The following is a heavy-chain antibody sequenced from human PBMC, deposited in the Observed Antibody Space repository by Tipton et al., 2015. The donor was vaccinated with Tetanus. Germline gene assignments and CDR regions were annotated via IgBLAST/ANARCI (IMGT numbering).Heavy chain of an antibody. CDR3: ARGMAYDRSDIDDF. D-gene: IGHD3-22*01. V-gene: IGHV1-2*02. Sequence: QSGAEVKKPGASVKVSCKASGYTFTGYYMHWVRQAPGQGLGWMGWINPNSGGTNYAQKFQGRVTMTRDTSISTAYMEVSRLRSDDTAIYYCARGMAYDRSDIDDFWGQGALVTGSS. CDR2: INPNSGGT. J-gene: IGHJ4*02. CDR1: GYTFTGYY.